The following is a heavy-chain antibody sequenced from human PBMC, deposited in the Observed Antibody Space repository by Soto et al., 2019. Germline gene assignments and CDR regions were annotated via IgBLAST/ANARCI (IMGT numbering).Heavy chain of an antibody. CDR1: GGTFSSYA. Sequence: SVKVSCKASGGTFSSYAISWVRQAPGQGLEWMGGIIPIFGTANYAQKFQGRVTITADESTSTAYMELSSLRSEDTAVYYCAKGGSNGWYDAFDIWGQGTMVTVSS. CDR2: IIPIFGTA. D-gene: IGHD6-19*01. J-gene: IGHJ3*02. V-gene: IGHV1-69*13. CDR3: AKGGSNGWYDAFDI.